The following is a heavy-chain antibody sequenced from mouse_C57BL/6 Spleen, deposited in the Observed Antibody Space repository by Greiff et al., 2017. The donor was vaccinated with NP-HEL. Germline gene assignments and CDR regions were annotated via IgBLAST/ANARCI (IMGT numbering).Heavy chain of an antibody. D-gene: IGHD2-4*01. J-gene: IGHJ2*01. Sequence: EVQLQQSGPELVKPGASVKISCKASGYSFTDYNMNWVKQSNGKSLEWIGVINPNYGTTSYNQKFKGKATLTVDQSSSTAYMQLNSLTSEDSAVYYCARRKKRGYDYDGDYFDYWGQGTTLTVSS. CDR1: GYSFTDYN. CDR2: INPNYGTT. CDR3: ARRKKRGYDYDGDYFDY. V-gene: IGHV1-39*01.